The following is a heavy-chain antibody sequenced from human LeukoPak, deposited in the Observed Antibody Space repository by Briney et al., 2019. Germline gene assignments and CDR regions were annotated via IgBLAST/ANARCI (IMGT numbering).Heavy chain of an antibody. CDR1: GGSISSSSYY. CDR3: ARQYCSGGSCRFDY. V-gene: IGHV4-39*01. Sequence: SETLSLTCTVSGGSISSSSYYWGWIRQPPGKGLEWIGSIYYSGSTYYNPSLKSRVTISVDTSKNQFSLKLSSVTAAATAVYYCARQYCSGGSCRFDYWGQGTLVTVSS. D-gene: IGHD2-15*01. J-gene: IGHJ4*02. CDR2: IYYSGST.